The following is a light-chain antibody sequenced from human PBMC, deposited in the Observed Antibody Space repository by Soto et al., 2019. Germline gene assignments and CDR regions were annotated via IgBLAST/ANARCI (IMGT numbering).Light chain of an antibody. CDR3: QQANSFPLT. Sequence: DIQMTQSPSSVSASVGDRVTITCRASQGISTYLAWYQQKPGKAPNLLIFAASILQSGVTSRFSGSGSGTDFTLTITGLQPEDSATYYCQQANSFPLTFGGGTKVEIK. V-gene: IGKV1D-12*01. CDR2: AAS. J-gene: IGKJ4*01. CDR1: QGISTY.